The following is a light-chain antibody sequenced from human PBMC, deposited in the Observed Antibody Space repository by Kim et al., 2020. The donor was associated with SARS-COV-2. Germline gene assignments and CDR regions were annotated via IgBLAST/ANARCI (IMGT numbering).Light chain of an antibody. Sequence: SASVGDRVTITCRASQDISNYLAWYQQRPGKVPQVLIYAASTLQSGVPSRFSGSGSGTDFTLTISSLQPEDVATYYCQKYDSAPYTFGQGTKLEI. CDR2: AAS. J-gene: IGKJ2*01. CDR1: QDISNY. V-gene: IGKV1-27*01. CDR3: QKYDSAPYT.